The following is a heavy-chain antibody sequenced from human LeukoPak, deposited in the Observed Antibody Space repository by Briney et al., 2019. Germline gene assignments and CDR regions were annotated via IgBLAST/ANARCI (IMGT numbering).Heavy chain of an antibody. CDR2: FDPEDGET. CDR3: ATVVITTFNFDY. Sequence: ASVKVSCKVSGYTLTELSMHWVRQAPGKGLEWMGGFDPEDGETIYAQKFQGRVTMTGDTSTDTAYMELSSLRSEDTAVYYCATVVITTFNFDYWGQGTLVTVSS. D-gene: IGHD3-22*01. V-gene: IGHV1-24*01. CDR1: GYTLTELS. J-gene: IGHJ4*02.